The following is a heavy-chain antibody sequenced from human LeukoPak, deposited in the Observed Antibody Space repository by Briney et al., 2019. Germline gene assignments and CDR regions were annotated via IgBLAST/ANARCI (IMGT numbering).Heavy chain of an antibody. V-gene: IGHV4-38-2*02. J-gene: IGHJ4*02. D-gene: IGHD6-19*01. CDR2: VYHSGSS. CDR1: GYSINSGYY. Sequence: SETLSLTCIVSGYSINSGYYWGWIRQPPGKGLEWIGTVYHSGSSYYSPSLNSRFTLSVDTSKNQFSLRLPSVTAADTAVYYCARGTGWSYYFDYWGRGTLVTVSP. CDR3: ARGTGWSYYFDY.